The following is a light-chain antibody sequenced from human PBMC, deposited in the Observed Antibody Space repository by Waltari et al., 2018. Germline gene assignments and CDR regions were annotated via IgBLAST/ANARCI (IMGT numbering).Light chain of an antibody. V-gene: IGLV2-11*01. Sequence: QSALTQPRSVSGTPGQSVTISCTGTNSDVGAYNFVSWYQQHPGKAPKLIIYNVIERPSGVPDRFSGSKSGTTGSLTISGRQPEDEADYYCCSYGGSYNWVFGGGTKVTVL. CDR3: CSYGGSYNWV. CDR2: NVI. CDR1: NSDVGAYNF. J-gene: IGLJ3*02.